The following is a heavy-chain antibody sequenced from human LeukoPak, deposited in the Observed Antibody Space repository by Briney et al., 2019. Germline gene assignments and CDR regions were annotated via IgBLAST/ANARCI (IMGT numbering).Heavy chain of an antibody. V-gene: IGHV3-74*01. D-gene: IGHD1-26*01. J-gene: IGHJ4*01. CDR3: ARGSSARFIGPEY. CDR1: GFTFSNYL. CDR2: ISTDGSFT. Sequence: GGSLRLSCAASGFTFSNYLMHWVRQTPGKGLVWISRISTDGSFTNYADSVKGRFSISRDNAKNTLYLQMNSLRVEDTAVYFCARGSSARFIGPEYWGRGTLVTVSS.